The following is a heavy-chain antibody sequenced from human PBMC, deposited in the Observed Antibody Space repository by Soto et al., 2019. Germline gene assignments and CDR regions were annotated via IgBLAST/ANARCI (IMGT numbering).Heavy chain of an antibody. CDR3: AKASGRSWYNWFDP. CDR1: GGNFTSYA. CDR2: IVPLFGTT. D-gene: IGHD6-13*01. J-gene: IGHJ5*02. V-gene: IGHV1-69*01. Sequence: QVQLVQSGAEVKKPGSSVKVSCKASGGNFTSYAISWVRQAPGQGLEFRGGIVPLFGTTNYAHKFRGRVRVTATESTSTVFMEMSSLRSEDTAVYYCAKASGRSWYNWFDPWGQGTLVTVST.